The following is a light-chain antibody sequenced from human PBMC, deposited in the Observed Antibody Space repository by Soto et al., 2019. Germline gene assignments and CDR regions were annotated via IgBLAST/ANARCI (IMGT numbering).Light chain of an antibody. CDR2: AAS. CDR3: QQYNSYWT. Sequence: SQLTQSPSSLSASVGDRITITCRASQGISSSLAWYQQKPGEAPKLLISAASTLQSRVPSRFSGSGSGTEFTLTISSLQPDDFATYYCQQYNSYWTFGQGTKVDI. V-gene: IGKV1-9*01. J-gene: IGKJ1*01. CDR1: QGISSS.